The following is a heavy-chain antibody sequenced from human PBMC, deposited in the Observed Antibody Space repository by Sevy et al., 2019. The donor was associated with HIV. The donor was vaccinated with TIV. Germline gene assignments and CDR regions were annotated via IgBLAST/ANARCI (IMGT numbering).Heavy chain of an antibody. Sequence: ASVKVSCKASGYTFTNYYLHWVRQAPGQGLEWMGIIHPSGGRTSYAQKFQGRVTMTSDTSTTTVYMDLSSLRPEDTAVYYCARGNYYDNSGFPLYYFDYWGRGTPVTVSS. CDR2: IHPSGGRT. V-gene: IGHV1-46*01. J-gene: IGHJ4*02. CDR3: ARGNYYDNSGFPLYYFDY. CDR1: GYTFTNYY. D-gene: IGHD3-22*01.